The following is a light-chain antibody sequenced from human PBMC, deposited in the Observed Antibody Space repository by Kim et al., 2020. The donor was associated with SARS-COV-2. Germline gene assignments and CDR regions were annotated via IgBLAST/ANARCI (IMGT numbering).Light chain of an antibody. V-gene: IGLV3-19*01. CDR1: SLRSYY. CDR2: GKN. J-gene: IGLJ3*02. CDR3: NSRDSSANHLWV. Sequence: SSELTQDPAVSVALGQTVRITCQGDSLRSYYASWYQQKPGQAPVLVIYGKNNRPSGIPDRFSGSSSGNTASLTITGAQAEDEADYYCNSRDSSANHLWVFGGGTQLIVL.